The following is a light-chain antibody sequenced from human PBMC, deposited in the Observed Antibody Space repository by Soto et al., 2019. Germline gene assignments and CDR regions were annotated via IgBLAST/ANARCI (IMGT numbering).Light chain of an antibody. J-gene: IGLJ1*01. CDR3: AAWDDSLNATV. CDR2: SNN. V-gene: IGLV1-44*01. CDR1: SSNIGSNT. Sequence: QSVLSHPPSASGTPGHRVTISCSGSSSNIGSNTVNWYQQLPGTAPKLLIYSNNQRPSGVPDRFSGSKSGTSASLAISGLQSEDEPDYYCAAWDDSLNATVFGTGTKVTVL.